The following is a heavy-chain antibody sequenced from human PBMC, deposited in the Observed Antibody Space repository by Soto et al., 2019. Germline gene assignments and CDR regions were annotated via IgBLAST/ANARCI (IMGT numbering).Heavy chain of an antibody. D-gene: IGHD4-17*01. V-gene: IGHV1-69*01. CDR3: ARAGDSYMTTVVTPFDY. J-gene: IGHJ4*02. Sequence: QVQLVQSGAEVKKPGSSVKVSCKAYGGTFSSYAISWVRQAPGQGLEWMGGIIPIFGTANYAQKFEGRVTITADESTSTAYMELSSLRSEDTAVYYCARAGDSYMTTVVTPFDYWGQGTLVTVSS. CDR1: GGTFSSYA. CDR2: IIPIFGTA.